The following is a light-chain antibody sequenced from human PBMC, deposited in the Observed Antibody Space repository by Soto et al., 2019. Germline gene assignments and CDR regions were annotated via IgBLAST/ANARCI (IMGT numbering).Light chain of an antibody. Sequence: QSALTQPRSESGSPGQSVTISCTGTSSDVGSYNYVSWYQQHPGKAPHLMIYDVTRRPSGGPVRFSGSKSGNTASLTISGLQTEDEADYYCCSYAGSSWVFGGGTKLTVL. V-gene: IGLV2-11*01. CDR1: SSDVGSYNY. CDR2: DVT. CDR3: CSYAGSSWV. J-gene: IGLJ3*02.